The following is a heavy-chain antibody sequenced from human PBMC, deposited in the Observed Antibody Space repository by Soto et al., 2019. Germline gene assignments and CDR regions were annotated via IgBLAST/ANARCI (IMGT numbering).Heavy chain of an antibody. J-gene: IGHJ4*02. D-gene: IGHD3-9*01. V-gene: IGHV1-18*01. CDR1: GYTFTSYG. Sequence: QVQLVQSGAEVKKPGASVKVSCKASGYTFTSYGISWVRQAPGQALEWMGWISAHNGNTNYAQKLQGRVNMTTDTSTSTAYVELRSLRSDDTAVYYCASYTYDILTGYYNDYWGQGTLVTVSS. CDR3: ASYTYDILTGYYNDY. CDR2: ISAHNGNT.